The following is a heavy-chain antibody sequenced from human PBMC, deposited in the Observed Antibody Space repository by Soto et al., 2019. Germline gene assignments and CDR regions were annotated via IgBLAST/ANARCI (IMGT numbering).Heavy chain of an antibody. CDR3: AAVGTTPVPGY. CDR1: GYTFTSSA. V-gene: IGHV1-58*02. J-gene: IGHJ4*02. D-gene: IGHD1-1*01. Sequence: SXKVSWKSSGYTFTSSAMQCVRQARGQRLEWIGWIVVGSGNTNYAQKFQERVTITRDMSTSTAYMELSSLRSEDTAVYYCAAVGTTPVPGYWGQGTLVTVSS. CDR2: IVVGSGNT.